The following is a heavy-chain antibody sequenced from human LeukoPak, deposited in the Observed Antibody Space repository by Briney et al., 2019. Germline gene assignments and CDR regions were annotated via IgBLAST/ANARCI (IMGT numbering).Heavy chain of an antibody. Sequence: GSLRLSCAASGFTVSSNYMSWIRQPPGKGLEWIGSIYYSGSTYYNPSLKSRVTISVDTSKNQFSLKLSSVTAADTAVYYCARHPPYYDFWSGYYRPNWFDPWGQGTLVTVSS. CDR1: GFTVSSNY. D-gene: IGHD3-3*01. V-gene: IGHV4-39*01. J-gene: IGHJ5*02. CDR3: ARHPPYYDFWSGYYRPNWFDP. CDR2: IYYSGST.